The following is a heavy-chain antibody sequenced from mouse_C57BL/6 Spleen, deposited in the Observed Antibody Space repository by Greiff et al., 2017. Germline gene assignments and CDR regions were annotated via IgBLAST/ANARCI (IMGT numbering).Heavy chain of an antibody. CDR1: GYAFSSYW. J-gene: IGHJ4*01. CDR3: ARRWLLSYAMDY. CDR2: IYPGDGDT. V-gene: IGHV1-80*01. Sequence: VQLQQSGAELVKPGASVKISCKASGYAFSSYWMNWVKQRPGKGLEWIGQIYPGDGDTNYNGKFKGKATLTADKSSSTAYMQLSSLTSEDSAVYVCARRWLLSYAMDYWGQGTSVTVSS. D-gene: IGHD2-3*01.